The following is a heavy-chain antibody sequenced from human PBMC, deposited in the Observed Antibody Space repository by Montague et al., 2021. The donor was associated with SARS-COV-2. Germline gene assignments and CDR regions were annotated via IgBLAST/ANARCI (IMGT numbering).Heavy chain of an antibody. J-gene: IGHJ5*02. Sequence: SETRSLTCTVSGDSISSSSYYWGWIRQPPGKGLEWIGSLYYSGSTYYNPSLQSRVTISVDTTKNQFSLKLSSVTAADTAVYYCARQEYYYVSSGYGRMDWFDPWGQGTLVTVSS. CDR1: GDSISSSSYY. D-gene: IGHD3-22*01. V-gene: IGHV4-39*01. CDR2: LYYSGST. CDR3: ARQEYYYVSSGYGRMDWFDP.